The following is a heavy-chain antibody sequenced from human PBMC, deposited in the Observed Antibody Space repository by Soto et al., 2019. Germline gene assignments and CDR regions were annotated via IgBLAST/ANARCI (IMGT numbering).Heavy chain of an antibody. CDR2: ISYDGSNE. J-gene: IGHJ3*02. Sequence: QVQLVESGGGVVQPGRSLRLSCAASGFTFSTYAMHWVRQAPRKGLEWVAAISYDGSNEYYADSVEGRLTISRDNSKNTLYLQMNSLRPEDTALYYCARVLMVYAIFDCFDMWGQGTMVTVSS. D-gene: IGHD2-8*01. V-gene: IGHV3-30-3*01. CDR1: GFTFSTYA. CDR3: ARVLMVYAIFDCFDM.